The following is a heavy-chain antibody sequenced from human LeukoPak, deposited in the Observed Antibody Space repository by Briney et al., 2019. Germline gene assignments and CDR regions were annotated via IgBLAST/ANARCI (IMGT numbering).Heavy chain of an antibody. V-gene: IGHV4-59*08. CDR2: IYYSGST. J-gene: IGHJ4*02. CDR1: GGSISSYY. D-gene: IGHD4-17*01. CDR3: ARGGFYGDYVY. Sequence: PSETLSLTCTVSGGSISSYYWSWIRQPPGKGLEWIGYIYYSGSTNYNPSLKSRVTLSVDTSKNQFSLKLSSVTAADTAVYYCARGGFYGDYVYWGQGTLVTVSS.